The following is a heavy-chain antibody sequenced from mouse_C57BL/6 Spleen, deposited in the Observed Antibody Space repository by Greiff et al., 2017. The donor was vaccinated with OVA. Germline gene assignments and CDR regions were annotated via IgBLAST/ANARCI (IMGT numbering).Heavy chain of an antibody. CDR2: ISSGSSTI. V-gene: IGHV5-17*01. J-gene: IGHJ2*01. Sequence: EVKLMESGGGLVKPGGSLKLSCAASGFTFSDYGMHWVRQAPEKGLEWVAYISSGSSTIYYADTVKGRFTISRDNAKNTPFLQMTSLRSEDTAMYYDARRLRRGYFDYWGQGTTLTVSS. CDR3: ARRLRRGYFDY. CDR1: GFTFSDYG.